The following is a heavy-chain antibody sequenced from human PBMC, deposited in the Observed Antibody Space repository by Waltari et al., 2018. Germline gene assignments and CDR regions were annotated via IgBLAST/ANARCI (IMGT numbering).Heavy chain of an antibody. CDR1: GGSFSGYY. D-gene: IGHD6-19*01. CDR3: ARGRKQWLQY. J-gene: IGHJ4*02. CDR2: INHSGST. V-gene: IGHV4-34*01. Sequence: QVQLQQWGAGLLKPSETLSLTCAVYGGSFSGYYWSWIRQPPGKGLEWIGEINHSGSTNYNPSLKSRVTISVDTSKNQFSLKLSSVTAADTAVYYCARGRKQWLQYWGQGTLVTVSS.